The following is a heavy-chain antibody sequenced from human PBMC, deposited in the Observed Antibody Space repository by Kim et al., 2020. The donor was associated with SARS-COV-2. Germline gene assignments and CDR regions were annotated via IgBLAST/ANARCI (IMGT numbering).Heavy chain of an antibody. CDR3: AKDTGYSYANWFDP. D-gene: IGHD5-18*01. V-gene: IGHV3-23*01. Sequence: SGKGRYPISRDNSKNTLYLQMNSLRAEDTAVYYCAKDTGYSYANWFDPWGQGTLVTVSS. J-gene: IGHJ5*02.